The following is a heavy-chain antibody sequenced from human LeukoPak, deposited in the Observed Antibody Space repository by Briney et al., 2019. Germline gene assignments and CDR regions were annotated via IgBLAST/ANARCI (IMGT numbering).Heavy chain of an antibody. V-gene: IGHV3-23*01. D-gene: IGHD2-15*01. CDR3: AKDREYCSGGSCYSAIGYYFDY. Sequence: GGSLRLSCAASGFTFNSYGMSWVRQAPGKGLEWVSAISGSGGSTYYADSVKGRFTISRDNSKNTLYLQMNSLRAEDTAVYYCAKDREYCSGGSCYSAIGYYFDYWGQGTLVTVSS. CDR2: ISGSGGST. J-gene: IGHJ4*02. CDR1: GFTFNSYG.